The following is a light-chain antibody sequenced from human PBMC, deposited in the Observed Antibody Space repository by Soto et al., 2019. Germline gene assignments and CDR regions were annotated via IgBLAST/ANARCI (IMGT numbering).Light chain of an antibody. CDR1: QSISRY. V-gene: IGKV3-20*01. CDR2: GAS. CDR3: QQYGSSPPT. Sequence: IVLTQSPGTLSLSPGERTTLSCRASQSISRYLAWYQQKPGQGPRLLIYGASSRATGTPDRFSGSGSGTDFTLTINRLEPEDSELYYCQQYGSSPPTFGQGTKVDIK. J-gene: IGKJ1*01.